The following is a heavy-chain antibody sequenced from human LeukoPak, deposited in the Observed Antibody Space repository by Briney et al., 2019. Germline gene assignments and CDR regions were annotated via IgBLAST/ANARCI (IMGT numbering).Heavy chain of an antibody. J-gene: IGHJ6*03. Sequence: GASVKVSCKASGGTFSSYAISGVRQAPGQGLEWMGGIIPIFGTANYAQKFQGRVTITTDESTSTAYMELSSLRSEDTAVYYCARGQRGYYYYMDVWGKGTTVTVSS. V-gene: IGHV1-69*05. CDR2: IIPIFGTA. CDR3: ARGQRGYYYYMDV. D-gene: IGHD3-10*01. CDR1: GGTFSSYA.